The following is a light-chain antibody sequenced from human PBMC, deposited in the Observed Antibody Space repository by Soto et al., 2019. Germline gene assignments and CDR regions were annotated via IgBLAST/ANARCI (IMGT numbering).Light chain of an antibody. CDR1: QSVSSN. CDR3: QQYNNWPFPSWT. Sequence: EIVMTQSPATLSVSPGERATLSCRASQSVSSNLAWYQQKPGQAPRLLIYGASTRATGIPARSSGSGSGTEFTLTISSLQSEDFAVYYCQQYNNWPFPSWTFGQGTKVEIK. J-gene: IGKJ1*01. CDR2: GAS. V-gene: IGKV3-15*01.